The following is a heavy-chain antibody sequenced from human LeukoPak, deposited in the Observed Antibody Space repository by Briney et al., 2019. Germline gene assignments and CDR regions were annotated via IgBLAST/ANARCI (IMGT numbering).Heavy chain of an antibody. CDR1: RFTFSSYA. CDR2: ISYDGSNK. V-gene: IGHV3-30*04. Sequence: GRSLRLSCAASRFTFSSYAMHWVRQAPGKGLEWVAVISYDGSNKYYADSVKGRFTISRDNSKNTLYLQMNSLRAEDTAVYYCARESGYCSGGSCYSSWFDPWGQGTLVTVSS. J-gene: IGHJ5*02. CDR3: ARESGYCSGGSCYSSWFDP. D-gene: IGHD2-15*01.